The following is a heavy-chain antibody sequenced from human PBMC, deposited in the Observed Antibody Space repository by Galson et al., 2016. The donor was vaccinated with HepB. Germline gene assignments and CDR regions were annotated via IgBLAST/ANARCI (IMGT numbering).Heavy chain of an antibody. V-gene: IGHV3-33*01. CDR3: ARTAAGTYWYFDF. CDR1: GFTFSSYG. Sequence: SLRLSCAVSGFTFSSYGMHWVRQAPGKGLEWVAVIWYDGSNKYYADSVKGRFTISRDNSKNTLYLQMNSLRAEDTAVYYCARTAAGTYWYFDFWGRGTLVTVSS. CDR2: IWYDGSNK. J-gene: IGHJ2*01. D-gene: IGHD6-13*01.